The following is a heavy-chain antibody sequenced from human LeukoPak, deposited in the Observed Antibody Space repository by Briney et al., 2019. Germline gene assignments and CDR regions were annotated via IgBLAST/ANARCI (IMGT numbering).Heavy chain of an antibody. V-gene: IGHV4-34*01. CDR1: GGSFSGYY. CDR2: INHSGST. J-gene: IGHJ4*02. D-gene: IGHD6-6*01. Sequence: SETLSLTCAVYGGSFSGYYWSWIRQPPGKGLEWIGEINHSGSTNYNPSLKSQVTISVDTSKNQFSLKLSSVTAADTAVYYCAGNSSSSVDYWGQGTLVTVSS. CDR3: AGNSSSSVDY.